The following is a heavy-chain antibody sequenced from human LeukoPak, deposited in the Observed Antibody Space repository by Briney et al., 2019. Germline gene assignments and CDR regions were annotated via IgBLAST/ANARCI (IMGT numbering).Heavy chain of an antibody. V-gene: IGHV2-70*01. CDR2: IDWDDDK. D-gene: IGHD1-26*01. CDR3: ARGTRNIGSYYFDY. J-gene: IGHJ4*02. Sequence: SGPALMKPTQTLTLTCTFSGFSLSTDEMCVSWFRQPPGKALEWLAHIDWDDDKYYSTSLKTRLTISKDTYKNQVVLTMTNMDPVDTATYFCARGTRNIGSYYFDYWGQGTLVTVSS. CDR1: GFSLSTDEMC.